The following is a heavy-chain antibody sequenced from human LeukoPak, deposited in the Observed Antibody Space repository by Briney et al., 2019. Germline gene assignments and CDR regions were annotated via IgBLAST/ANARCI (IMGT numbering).Heavy chain of an antibody. CDR3: ATFVGIVSGTYTVPGGLLV. CDR1: EFSPTNFW. J-gene: IGHJ6*04. V-gene: IGHV3-7*01. D-gene: IGHD2-2*03. Sequence: GGSLRLSCVASEFSPTNFWMTWVRRAPGRGLEWVANIKHDGSEKFHVDSVKGRFTISRDNAKNSLYLQMNSLRAEDTAAYYCATFVGIVSGTYTVPGGLLVWGKGTTVTASS. CDR2: IKHDGSEK.